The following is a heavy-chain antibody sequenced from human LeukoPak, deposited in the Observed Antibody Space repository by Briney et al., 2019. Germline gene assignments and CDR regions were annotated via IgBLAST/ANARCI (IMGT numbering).Heavy chain of an antibody. CDR3: AAPGYSSGWSLDY. J-gene: IGHJ4*02. CDR2: IYYSGST. V-gene: IGHV4-59*08. Sequence: SETLSLTCAVYGGSFSGYYWSWIRQPPGKGLEWIGYIYYSGSTNYNPSLKSRVTISVDTSKNQFSLKLSSVTAADTAVYYCAAPGYSSGWSLDYWGQGTLVTVSS. D-gene: IGHD6-19*01. CDR1: GGSFSGYY.